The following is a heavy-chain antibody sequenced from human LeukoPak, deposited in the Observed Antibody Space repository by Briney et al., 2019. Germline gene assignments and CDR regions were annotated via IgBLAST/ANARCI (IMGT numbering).Heavy chain of an antibody. D-gene: IGHD2-21*01. CDR1: GFTFRSYW. CDR3: ARDPSMTAVSAYSFDF. Sequence: PGGSLRLSCAASGFTFRSYWMSWVRQAPVKGLEWVASIKQDGSETYYVDSVKGRFIISKDNAQNLLFLQMNSLRVEDTAVYFCARDPSMTAVSAYSFDFWGQGTLVTVSS. CDR2: IKQDGSET. J-gene: IGHJ4*02. V-gene: IGHV3-7*01.